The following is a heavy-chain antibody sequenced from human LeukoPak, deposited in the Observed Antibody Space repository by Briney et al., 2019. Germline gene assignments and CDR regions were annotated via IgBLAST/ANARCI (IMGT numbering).Heavy chain of an antibody. J-gene: IGHJ4*02. CDR3: ARDSCSSNACSFDF. CDR1: GASISNSGYH. V-gene: IGHV4-61*02. D-gene: IGHD2-2*01. CDR2: IYTSGDT. Sequence: PSETLSLTCTVSGASISNSGYHWSWIRQPAGKGLEWIGRIYTSGDTNYNPSLKSRVTMSAGTSKNQFSLKLTSLTAADTAVYYCARDSCSSNACSFDFWGQGTLVTVSS.